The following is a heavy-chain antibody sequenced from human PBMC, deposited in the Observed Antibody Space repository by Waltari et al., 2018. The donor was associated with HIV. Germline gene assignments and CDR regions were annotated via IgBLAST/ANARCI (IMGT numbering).Heavy chain of an antibody. CDR1: GFNSSSSG. J-gene: IGHJ4*02. Sequence: EVQLVAYGRGLVQPEGSMTLSCAAPGFNSSSSGVSWGGQAPGKGLEWVSAISGSGSSTFYADSVKGRFTISRDNSKNTLYLQMNSLRVEDTAVFYCAKDIVGATNYWGQGTLVTVSS. V-gene: IGHV3-23*04. CDR2: ISGSGSST. CDR3: AKDIVGATNY. D-gene: IGHD1-26*01.